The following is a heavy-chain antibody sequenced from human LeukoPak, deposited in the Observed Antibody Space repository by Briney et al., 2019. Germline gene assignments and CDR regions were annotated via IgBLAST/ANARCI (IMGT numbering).Heavy chain of an antibody. CDR2: IYNSGST. CDR1: GDSVSGYY. D-gene: IGHD3-10*01. V-gene: IGHV4-59*02. Sequence: SDTLSLTCTVSGDSVSGYYGSWIRQPPGKGLEWIGCIYNSGSTLYNPSLKSRVTISEDTSKGQFSLKLSSVTAADTAVYYCARASSGAIYYYGMDVWGQGTTVTVSS. J-gene: IGHJ6*02. CDR3: ARASSGAIYYYGMDV.